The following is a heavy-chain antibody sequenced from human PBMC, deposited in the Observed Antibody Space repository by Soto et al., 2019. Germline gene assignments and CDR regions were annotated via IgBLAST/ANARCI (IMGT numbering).Heavy chain of an antibody. CDR2: IYYSGST. Sequence: PSETLSLTCTVSGGSISSGGYYWSWIRQHPGKGLEWIGYIYYSGSTYYNPSLKSRVTISVDTSKNQFSLKLSSVTAADMAVYYCARAGPDRIDYWGQGTLVTVSS. D-gene: IGHD2-15*01. CDR3: ARAGPDRIDY. V-gene: IGHV4-31*03. J-gene: IGHJ4*02. CDR1: GGSISSGGYY.